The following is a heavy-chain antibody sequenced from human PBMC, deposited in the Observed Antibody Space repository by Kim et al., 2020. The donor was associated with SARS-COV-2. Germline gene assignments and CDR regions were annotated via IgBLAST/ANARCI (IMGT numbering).Heavy chain of an antibody. CDR2: IGTGGDS. CDR3: ARGIYGVRGVIGEYYFDY. V-gene: IGHV3-13*01. Sequence: GGSLRLSCAASGFTFSSYDMHWVRQATGKGLEWVSAIGTGGDSYSTGSVKGRFTVARENAKNSLYLQMNSLRAGDTAVYYCARGIYGVRGVIGEYYFDYWGQGTLVTVSS. J-gene: IGHJ4*02. CDR1: GFTFSSYD. D-gene: IGHD3-10*01.